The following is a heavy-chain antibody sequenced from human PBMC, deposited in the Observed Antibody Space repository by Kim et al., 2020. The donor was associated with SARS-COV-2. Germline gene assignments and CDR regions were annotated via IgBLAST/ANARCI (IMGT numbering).Heavy chain of an antibody. D-gene: IGHD1-26*01. J-gene: IGHJ6*02. V-gene: IGHV3-21*01. CDR3: ARGSRVGATYYYYGMDV. Sequence: VKGRFTISRDNAKNSLYLQMNSLRAEDTAVYYCARGSRVGATYYYYGMDVWGQGTTVTVSS.